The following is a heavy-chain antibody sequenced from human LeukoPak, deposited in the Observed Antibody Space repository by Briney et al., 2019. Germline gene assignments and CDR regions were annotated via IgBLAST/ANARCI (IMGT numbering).Heavy chain of an antibody. V-gene: IGHV4-31*03. CDR3: ARETHYAWGNYRKYDAFDI. Sequence: SETLSLTCTVSGGSISSGGYYWSWIRQHPGKGLEWIGYIYYSGSTYYNPSLKSRVTISVDTSKNHFSLKLMSVTAADTAVYYCARETHYAWGNYRKYDAFDIWGQGTMVTVSS. CDR2: IYYSGST. J-gene: IGHJ3*02. D-gene: IGHD3-16*02. CDR1: GGSISSGGYY.